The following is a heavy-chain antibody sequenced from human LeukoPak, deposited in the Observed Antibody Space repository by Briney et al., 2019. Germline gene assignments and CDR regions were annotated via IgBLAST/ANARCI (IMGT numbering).Heavy chain of an antibody. J-gene: IGHJ4*02. V-gene: IGHV3-48*03. CDR2: ISSSGSTI. CDR1: GFTFSSYE. Sequence: GGSLRLSCAASGFTFSSYEMNWVRQAPGKGLEWVSYISSSGSTIYYADSVKGRFTLSRDNAKNSLYLQMNSLRAEDTAVYYCARSVRGLAVASHFDYWGQGTLVTVSS. D-gene: IGHD6-19*01. CDR3: ARSVRGLAVASHFDY.